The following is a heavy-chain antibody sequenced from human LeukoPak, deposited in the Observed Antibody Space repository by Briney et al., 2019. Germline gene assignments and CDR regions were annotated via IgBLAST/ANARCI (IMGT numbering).Heavy chain of an antibody. CDR2: ISYDGSNK. CDR3: AKDLSYDSSGYYYEGVGY. CDR1: GFTFSSYG. V-gene: IGHV3-30*18. Sequence: GGSLRLSCAASGFTFSSYGMHWVRQAPGKGLEWVAVISYDGSNKYYADSVKGRFTISRDNSKNTLYLQMNSLRAEDTAVYYCAKDLSYDSSGYYYEGVGYWGQGTLVTVSS. D-gene: IGHD3-22*01. J-gene: IGHJ4*02.